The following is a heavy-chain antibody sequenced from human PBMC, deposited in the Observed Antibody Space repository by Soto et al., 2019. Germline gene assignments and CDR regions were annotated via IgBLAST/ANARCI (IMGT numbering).Heavy chain of an antibody. J-gene: IGHJ6*02. CDR3: ARDEVYGSGSLHAYFRDYYYYYGMDV. CDR2: ISSSGSTI. V-gene: IGHV3-48*03. Sequence: SCKASGFTFSSYEMNWVRQAPGKGLEWVSYISSSGSTIYYADSVKGRFTISRDNAKNSLYLQMNSLRAEDTAVYYCARDEVYGSGSLHAYFRDYYYYYGMDVWGQGTTVTVS. CDR1: GFTFSSYE. D-gene: IGHD3-10*01.